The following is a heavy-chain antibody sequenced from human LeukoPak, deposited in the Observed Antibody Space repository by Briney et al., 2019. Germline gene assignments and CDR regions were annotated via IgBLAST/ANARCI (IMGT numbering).Heavy chain of an antibody. CDR2: IYTSGST. V-gene: IGHV4-61*02. D-gene: IGHD6-13*01. CDR3: ARDAVAAVGTWDY. J-gene: IGHJ4*02. Sequence: PSETLSLTCTASGGSISSGIYYWSWIRQPAGKGLEWIGRIYTSGSTNYNPSLNSRVTMSVDTSKNQFSLKLSSVTAADTAVYYCARDAVAAVGTWDYWGQGTLVTVSS. CDR1: GGSISSGIYY.